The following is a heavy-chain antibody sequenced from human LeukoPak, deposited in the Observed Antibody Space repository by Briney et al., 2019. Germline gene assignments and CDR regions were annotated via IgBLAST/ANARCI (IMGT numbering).Heavy chain of an antibody. CDR1: GFSFGGYA. J-gene: IGHJ4*02. V-gene: IGHV3-49*03. CDR2: IRTKAEGGST. Sequence: GRSLRLSCAASGFSFGGYAVSWFRQAPGKGLEWVSLIRTKAEGGSTAYAASVKGRFTISRDDSKSIAYLQMNSLESEDTAVYYCTRARPVDYWGQGILVTVSS. CDR3: TRARPVDY.